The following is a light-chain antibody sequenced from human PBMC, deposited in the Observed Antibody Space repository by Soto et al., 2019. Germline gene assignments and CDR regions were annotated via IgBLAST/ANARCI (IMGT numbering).Light chain of an antibody. Sequence: QSALTQPASVSGSPGQSITISCTGTSSDVGSYNLVSWYQQHPGKATKLMIYEGSKRPSGASNLFSGSKSGNTASLTISGLQAEDEADYYCCSYAGSSTLVFGGGTKLTVL. CDR2: EGS. CDR1: SSDVGSYNL. J-gene: IGLJ3*02. CDR3: CSYAGSSTLV. V-gene: IGLV2-23*01.